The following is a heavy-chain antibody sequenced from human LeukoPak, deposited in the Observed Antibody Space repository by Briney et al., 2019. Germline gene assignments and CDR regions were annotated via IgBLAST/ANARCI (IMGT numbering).Heavy chain of an antibody. J-gene: IGHJ5*02. Sequence: SVKVSCKASGGTFTSYAISWVRQAPGQGLEWMGGIIPIFGTANYAQKFQGRVTITADASTSTAYMELSSVRSEDTAVYYCAREDYGGNSDWFDPWGQGTLVTASS. CDR1: GGTFTSYA. CDR2: IIPIFGTA. V-gene: IGHV1-69*13. CDR3: AREDYGGNSDWFDP. D-gene: IGHD4-23*01.